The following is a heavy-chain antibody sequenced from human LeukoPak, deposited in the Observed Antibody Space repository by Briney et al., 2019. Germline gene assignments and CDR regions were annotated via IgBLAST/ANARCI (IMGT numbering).Heavy chain of an antibody. Sequence: SETLSLTCAVYGGSFSGYYWSWIRQPPGKGLEWIGEINHSGSTNYNPSLKSRVTISVDTSKNQFSLKLSSVTAADTAVYYCARAADRWYNWFDPWGQGTLVTVSS. D-gene: IGHD2-15*01. V-gene: IGHV4-34*01. J-gene: IGHJ5*02. CDR1: GGSFSGYY. CDR2: INHSGST. CDR3: ARAADRWYNWFDP.